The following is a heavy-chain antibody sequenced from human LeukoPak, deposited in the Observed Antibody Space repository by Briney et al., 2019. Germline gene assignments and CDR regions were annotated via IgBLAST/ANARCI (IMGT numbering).Heavy chain of an antibody. J-gene: IGHJ4*02. V-gene: IGHV1-3*01. CDR3: AAVPGYSSGWYVYFDY. CDR2: INAGNGNT. CDR1: GYTFTSYA. Sequence: ASVKVSCKASGYTFTSYAMHWMRQAPGQRLEWMGWINAGNGNTKYSQKFQGRVTITRDTSASTAYMELSSLRSEDTAVYYCAAVPGYSSGWYVYFDYWGQGTLVTVSS. D-gene: IGHD6-19*01.